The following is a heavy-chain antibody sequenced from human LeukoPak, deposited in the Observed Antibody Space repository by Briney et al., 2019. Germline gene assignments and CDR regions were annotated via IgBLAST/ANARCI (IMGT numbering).Heavy chain of an antibody. CDR2: IIPIFGTA. V-gene: IGHV1-69*05. CDR1: GGTFSSYA. CDR3: ARGLGYSSGWDY. J-gene: IGHJ4*02. D-gene: IGHD6-19*01. Sequence: SVKVSCKASGGTFSSYAISWVRQAPGQGLEWMGGIIPIFGTANYAQKFQGRVTMTRNTSISTAYMELSSLRSEDTAVYYCARGLGYSSGWDYWGQGTLVTVSS.